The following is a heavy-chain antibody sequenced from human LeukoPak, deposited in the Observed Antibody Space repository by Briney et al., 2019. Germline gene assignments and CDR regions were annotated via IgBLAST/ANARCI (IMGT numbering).Heavy chain of an antibody. CDR2: ISSSSSYI. Sequence: GGSLRLSCAASGFTFSSYSMNWVRQAPGKGLEWVSSISSSSSYIYYADSVKGRFTISRDNAKNSLYLQMNSLRAEDTAVYYCAREAGSYCSGGSCYRGAFDIWGQGTMVTVSS. CDR3: AREAGSYCSGGSCYRGAFDI. D-gene: IGHD2-15*01. J-gene: IGHJ3*02. CDR1: GFTFSSYS. V-gene: IGHV3-21*01.